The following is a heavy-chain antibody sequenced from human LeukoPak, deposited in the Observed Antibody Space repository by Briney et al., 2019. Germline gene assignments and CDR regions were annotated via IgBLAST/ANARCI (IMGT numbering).Heavy chain of an antibody. Sequence: ASVKVSCKASGYTFTDYYIHWVRQAPGQGLEWMGGIIPIFGTANYAQKFQGRVTITADESTSTAYMELSSLRSEDTAVYYCSAVVVVAATPEPFDYWGQGTLVTVSS. CDR3: SAVVVVAATPEPFDY. V-gene: IGHV1-69*13. CDR1: GYTFTDYY. CDR2: IIPIFGTA. J-gene: IGHJ4*02. D-gene: IGHD2-15*01.